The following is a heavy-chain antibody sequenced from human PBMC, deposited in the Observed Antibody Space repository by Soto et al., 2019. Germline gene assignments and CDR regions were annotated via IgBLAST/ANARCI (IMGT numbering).Heavy chain of an antibody. CDR3: ARDGVGATAFFGSLDY. V-gene: IGHV3-48*01. D-gene: IGHD1-26*01. Sequence: GSLRLSCAGSGFTFSPHGMNWVRQAPGKGLEWIAFISNNGSDMYFADSVKGRFTISRDNAKNSLYLQMNSLRAEDTAVYYCARDGVGATAFFGSLDYWGHGSLVTVSS. J-gene: IGHJ4*01. CDR1: GFTFSPHG. CDR2: ISNNGSDM.